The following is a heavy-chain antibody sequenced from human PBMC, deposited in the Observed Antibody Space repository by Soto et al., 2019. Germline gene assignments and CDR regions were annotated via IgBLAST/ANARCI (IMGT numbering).Heavy chain of an antibody. CDR2: IYYSGST. V-gene: IGHV4-39*01. CDR1: GGSISSSSYY. Sequence: ASETLSLTCTVSGGSISSSSYYWGWIRQPPGKGLEWIGSIYYSGSTYYNPSLKSRVTISVDTSKNQFSLKLSSVTAADTAVYYCASSLYYYYMEVWGKGTTVTVSS. J-gene: IGHJ6*03. CDR3: ASSLYYYYMEV.